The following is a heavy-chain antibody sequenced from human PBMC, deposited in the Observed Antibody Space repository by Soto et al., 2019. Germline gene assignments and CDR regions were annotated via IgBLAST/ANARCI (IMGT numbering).Heavy chain of an antibody. V-gene: IGHV3-33*01. D-gene: IGHD5-12*01. CDR2: IWYDGSNK. CDR1: GFTFSSYG. CDR3: ARDQGRYSGYDWFGY. Sequence: PGGSLRLSCAASGFTFSSYGMHWVRQAPGKGLEWVAVIWYDGSNKYYADSVKGRFTISRDNSKNTLYLQMNSLRAEDTAVYYCARDQGRYSGYDWFGYWGQGTLVTVSS. J-gene: IGHJ4*02.